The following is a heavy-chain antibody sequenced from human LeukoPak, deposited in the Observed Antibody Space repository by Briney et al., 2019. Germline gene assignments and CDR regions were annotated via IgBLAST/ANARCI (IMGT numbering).Heavy chain of an antibody. Sequence: GGSLRLSCAASGFTVTDNYMNWVRQSSGKGLEWVSAISGSGGSTYYADSVKGRFTISRDNSKNTLYLQMNSLRAEGTAVYYCAKAPYQYCSSTSCPALYYFDYWGQGTLVTVSS. CDR1: GFTVTDNY. J-gene: IGHJ4*02. D-gene: IGHD2-2*01. CDR3: AKAPYQYCSSTSCPALYYFDY. CDR2: ISGSGGST. V-gene: IGHV3-23*01.